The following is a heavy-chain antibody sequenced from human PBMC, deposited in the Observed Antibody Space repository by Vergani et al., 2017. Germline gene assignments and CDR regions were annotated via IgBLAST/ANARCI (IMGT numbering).Heavy chain of an antibody. Sequence: QVQLVQSGAEVKKPGASVKVSCKASGYPFTGYYMHWVRQAPGQGLVWMGWINPNSGGTNYAQKFQGRVTITRDTSISTAYMELSMLRSDDTAVYYCARDRKVREDRMATFNWVDPWDRRTLITVSA. CDR1: GYPFTGYY. V-gene: IGHV1-2*02. D-gene: IGHD5-24*01. J-gene: IGHJ5*02. CDR3: ARDRKVREDRMATFNWVDP. CDR2: INPNSGGT.